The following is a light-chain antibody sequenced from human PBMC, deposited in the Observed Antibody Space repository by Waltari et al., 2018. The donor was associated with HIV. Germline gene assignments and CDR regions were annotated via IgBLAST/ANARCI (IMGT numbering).Light chain of an antibody. CDR3: QQTFSPPRT. V-gene: IGKV1-39*01. J-gene: IGKJ3*01. CDR1: QNIINY. Sequence: DIHMTQSPSYLSAPVGDRVTIHCRASQNIINYLNWYHQSPGKPPKLLIFHASALQDGVSSRFSGRGSGTEFTLSIAGLQPDDFGTYSCQQTFSPPRTFGPGT. CDR2: HAS.